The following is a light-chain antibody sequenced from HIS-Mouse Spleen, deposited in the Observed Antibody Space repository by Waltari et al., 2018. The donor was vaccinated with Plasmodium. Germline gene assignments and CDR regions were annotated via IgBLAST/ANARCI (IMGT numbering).Light chain of an antibody. Sequence: SYELTQPPSVSVSPGQTARITCSGDALPKQYAYWYQQKPGQAPVLVIDKDSERTSGIPERVSGSSSGTTVTLTSSGVQAEDEADYYCQSADSSGTPNWVFGGGTKLTVL. CDR3: QSADSSGTPNWV. CDR2: KDS. CDR1: ALPKQY. V-gene: IGLV3-25*03. J-gene: IGLJ3*02.